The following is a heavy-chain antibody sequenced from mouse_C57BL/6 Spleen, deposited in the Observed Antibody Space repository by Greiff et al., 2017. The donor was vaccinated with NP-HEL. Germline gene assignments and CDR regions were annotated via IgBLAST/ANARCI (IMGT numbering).Heavy chain of an antibody. CDR3: ARGYYGSRPYYFDY. CDR1: GFTFSSYA. D-gene: IGHD1-1*01. Sequence: EVKLEESGGGLVKPGGSLKLSCAASGFTFSSYAMSWVRQTPEKRLEWVATISDGGSYTYYPDNVKGRFTISRDNAKNNLYLQMSHLKSEDTAMYYCARGYYGSRPYYFDYWGKGTTLTVSS. CDR2: ISDGGSYT. J-gene: IGHJ2*01. V-gene: IGHV5-4*03.